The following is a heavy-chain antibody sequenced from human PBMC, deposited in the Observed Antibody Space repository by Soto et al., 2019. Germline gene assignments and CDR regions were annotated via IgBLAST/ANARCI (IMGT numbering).Heavy chain of an antibody. CDR3: ASDRSYDFWSGYYLPH. Sequence: SVKVSCKASGGTFSSYTISWVRQAPGQGLEWMGRIIPILGIANYAQKFQGRVTITADKTTSTAYMELSSLRSEDTAVYYCASDRSYDFWSGYYLPHWGQGTLVTVSS. J-gene: IGHJ4*02. CDR1: GGTFSSYT. V-gene: IGHV1-69*02. D-gene: IGHD3-3*01. CDR2: IIPILGIA.